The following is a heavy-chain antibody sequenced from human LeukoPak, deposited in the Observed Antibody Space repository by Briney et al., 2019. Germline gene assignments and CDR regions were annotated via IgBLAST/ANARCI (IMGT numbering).Heavy chain of an antibody. CDR3: ARGVVLWFGCFDY. V-gene: IGHV3-48*03. J-gene: IGHJ4*02. Sequence: GGSLRLSCAASGFTFSSYEMNWVRQAPGKGLEWVSYISSSGSTIYYADSVKGRFTISRANAKNSLYLQMNSLRAEDTAVYYCARGVVLWFGCFDYWGQGTLVTVSS. CDR1: GFTFSSYE. CDR2: ISSSGSTI. D-gene: IGHD3-10*01.